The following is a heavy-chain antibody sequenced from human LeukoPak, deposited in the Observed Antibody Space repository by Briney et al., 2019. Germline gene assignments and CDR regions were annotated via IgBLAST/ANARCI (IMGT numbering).Heavy chain of an antibody. J-gene: IGHJ4*02. D-gene: IGHD3-3*01. CDR3: ARDREFLSYDFWSGYYDY. Sequence: PSETLSLTCTVSGGSISSGSYYWSWIRQPAGKGLEWIGRIYTSGSTNYNPSLKSRVTISVDTSKNQFSLKLSSVTAADTAVYYCARDREFLSYDFWSGYYDYWGQGTLVTVSS. V-gene: IGHV4-61*02. CDR2: IYTSGST. CDR1: GGSISSGSYY.